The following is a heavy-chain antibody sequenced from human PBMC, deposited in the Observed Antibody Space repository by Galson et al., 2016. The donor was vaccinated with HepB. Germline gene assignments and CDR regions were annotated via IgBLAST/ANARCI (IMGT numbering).Heavy chain of an antibody. Sequence: SLRLSCAASGSTFSSYSLHWVRQRPATGLQWVAFISYEGDVDSYADSVKGRFTISTDTSKNTLFLQMNSLRVDDTGVYYCAKTLPPSKTLDVFDFWGRGTLVTVSS. V-gene: IGHV3-30*18. CDR2: ISYEGDVD. CDR1: GSTFSSYS. J-gene: IGHJ3*01. CDR3: AKTLPPSKTLDVFDF. D-gene: IGHD2/OR15-2a*01.